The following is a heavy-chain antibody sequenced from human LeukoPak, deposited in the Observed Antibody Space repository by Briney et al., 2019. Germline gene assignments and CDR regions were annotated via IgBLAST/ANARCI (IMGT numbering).Heavy chain of an antibody. V-gene: IGHV4-4*07. J-gene: IGHJ4*02. CDR3: ASGYSGSDFEK. Sequence: SETLSLTRSVSGGSISSLYWSWIRQPAGKGLEWIGRIYSSGSTNYNLSLKSRVTMSVDTSKNQISLKLSSVTAADTARYYCASGYSGSDFEKWGQGTLVTVSS. D-gene: IGHD5-12*01. CDR1: GGSISSLY. CDR2: IYSSGST.